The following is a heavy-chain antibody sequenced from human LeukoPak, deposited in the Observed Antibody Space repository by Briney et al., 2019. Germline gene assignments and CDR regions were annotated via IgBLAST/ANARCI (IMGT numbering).Heavy chain of an antibody. CDR1: GFTFSNYW. CDR2: IKQDGSGK. V-gene: IGHV3-7*01. CDR3: ARDDDWNYEDY. D-gene: IGHD1-7*01. J-gene: IGHJ4*02. Sequence: PGGSLRLSCAASGFTFSNYWMSWVRQAPGKGLQWVANIKQDGSGKYYVDSVKGRLTISRDNAKKSLYLQMNSLRAEDTAVYYCARDDDWNYEDYWGQGTLVTVSS.